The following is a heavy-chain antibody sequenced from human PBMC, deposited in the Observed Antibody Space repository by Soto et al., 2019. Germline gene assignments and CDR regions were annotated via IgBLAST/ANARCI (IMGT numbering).Heavy chain of an antibody. CDR1: GGTFSSYA. CDR2: IIPIFGTA. V-gene: IGHV1-69*12. CDR3: ASAEERGSCSGGSCYLAWFDP. D-gene: IGHD2-15*01. J-gene: IGHJ5*02. Sequence: QVQRVQSGAEVKKPVLSVKVSCKDSGGTFSSYAISWVRQAPGQGLEGRGGIIPIFGTANYAQKFQGRVTITADASTSTAYMELSRLRSADTAVYYCASAEERGSCSGGSCYLAWFDPWGPGTLVTVSS.